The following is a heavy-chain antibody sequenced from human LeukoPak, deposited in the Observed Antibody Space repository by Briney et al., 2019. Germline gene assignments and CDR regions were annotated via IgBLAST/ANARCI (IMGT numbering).Heavy chain of an antibody. CDR1: GGSISSYY. J-gene: IGHJ3*02. V-gene: IGHV4-4*07. D-gene: IGHD2-2*01. Sequence: SETLSLTCTVSGGSISSYYWSWIRQPAGKGLEWIGRIYTSGSTNYNPSLKSRVTISVDTSKNQFSLKLSSVTAADTAVYYCARRLDSSTSDDAFDIWGQGTMVTVSS. CDR3: ARRLDSSTSDDAFDI. CDR2: IYTSGST.